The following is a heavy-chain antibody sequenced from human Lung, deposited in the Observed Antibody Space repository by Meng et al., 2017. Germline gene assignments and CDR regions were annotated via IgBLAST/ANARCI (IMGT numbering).Heavy chain of an antibody. CDR2: ISSDSRYI. D-gene: IGHD2-15*01. CDR3: ARFETVGVATGDF. Sequence: EVQLVESGGGLVPPGGSLRLSCAASGFTFSNYSMNWVRQAPGKELEVVSSISSDSRYIFYADSVKGRFTISRDNGKKLLYLQMNSLSPEDTAVFYCARFETVGVATGDFWGQGTLVTVSS. V-gene: IGHV3-21*01. CDR1: GFTFSNYS. J-gene: IGHJ4*02.